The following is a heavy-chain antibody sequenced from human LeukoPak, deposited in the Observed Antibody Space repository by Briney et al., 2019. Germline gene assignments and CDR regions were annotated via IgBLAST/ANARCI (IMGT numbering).Heavy chain of an antibody. CDR1: GVSISSSSYY. Sequence: SETLSLTCTVSGVSISSSSYYWGWIRQPPGTGLEWIGSIYYSGSTYYNPSLKSRVTISVDTSKNQFSLKLSSVTAADTAVYYCARHKLRLKQLYYFDYWGQGTLVTVSS. CDR2: IYYSGST. D-gene: IGHD4-11*01. V-gene: IGHV4-39*01. J-gene: IGHJ4*02. CDR3: ARHKLRLKQLYYFDY.